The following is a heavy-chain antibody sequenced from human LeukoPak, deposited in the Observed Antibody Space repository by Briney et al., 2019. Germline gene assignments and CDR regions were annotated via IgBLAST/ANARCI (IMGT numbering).Heavy chain of an antibody. Sequence: YPGGSLRLSCAASGFTFSSYSMNWVRQALGKGLEWVSSISSSSSYIYYADSVKGRFTISRDNAKNSLYLQMNSLRAEDTAVYYCTRGLTSDYGTQNTHFDYWGQGALVTVSS. CDR1: GFTFSSYS. V-gene: IGHV3-21*01. CDR2: ISSSSSYI. D-gene: IGHD4-17*01. J-gene: IGHJ4*02. CDR3: TRGLTSDYGTQNTHFDY.